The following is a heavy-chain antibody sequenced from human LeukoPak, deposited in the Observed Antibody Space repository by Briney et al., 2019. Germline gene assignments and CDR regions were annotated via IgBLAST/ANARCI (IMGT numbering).Heavy chain of an antibody. CDR1: GGSFSGYY. D-gene: IGHD3-22*01. J-gene: IGHJ4*02. CDR2: INHSGST. V-gene: IGHV4-34*01. Sequence: PSETLSLTCAVYGGSFSGYYWSWIRQPPGKGLEWIGEINHSGSTNYNPSLKSRVTISVDTSKNQFSLKLSSVTAADTAVYYCARVLDYDKFTGDYWGQGTLVTVSS. CDR3: ARVLDYDKFTGDY.